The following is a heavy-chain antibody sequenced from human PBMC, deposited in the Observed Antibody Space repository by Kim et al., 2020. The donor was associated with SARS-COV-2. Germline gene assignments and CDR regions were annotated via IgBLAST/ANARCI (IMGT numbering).Heavy chain of an antibody. J-gene: IGHJ6*02. Sequence: GGSLRLSCAASGFTFSSYGMHWVRQAPGKGLEWVAVIWYDGSNKYYADSVRGRFTLSRDNSKNTLYLQMNSLRAEDTAVYYCARDLKLPWLQNYYYYYGMDVWRQRSTVTVSS. CDR3: ARDLKLPWLQNYYYYYGMDV. V-gene: IGHV3-33*01. D-gene: IGHD5-12*01. CDR2: IWYDGSNK. CDR1: GFTFSSYG.